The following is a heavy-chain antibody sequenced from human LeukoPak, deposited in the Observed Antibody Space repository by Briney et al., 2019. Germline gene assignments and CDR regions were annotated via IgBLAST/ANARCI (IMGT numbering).Heavy chain of an antibody. D-gene: IGHD3-10*01. CDR3: AREKEGWFGEFLYGMDV. CDR1: GGSISSSSCY. CDR2: IYYSGST. V-gene: IGHV4-39*02. J-gene: IGHJ6*02. Sequence: SETLSLTCTVSGGSISSSSCYWGWIRQPPGKGLEWIGSIYYSGSTYYNPSLKSRVTISVDTSKNQFSLKLSSVTAADTAVYYCAREKEGWFGEFLYGMDVWGQGTTVTVSS.